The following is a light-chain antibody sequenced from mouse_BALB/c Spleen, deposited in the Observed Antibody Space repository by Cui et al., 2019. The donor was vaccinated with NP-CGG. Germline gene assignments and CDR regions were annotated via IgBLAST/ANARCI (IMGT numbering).Light chain of an antibody. J-gene: IGLJ1*01. Sequence: QAVVPPEFALTTSPGETVTLTCRSSTGAVTTSNYANWVQEKPDHLFTGLIGGTNNRPPGVPARFSGSLIGDKAALTITGAQTEDEAIYFCALWYSNHWVFGGGTKLTVL. CDR3: ALWYSNHWV. CDR2: GTN. V-gene: IGLV1*01. CDR1: TGAVTTSNY.